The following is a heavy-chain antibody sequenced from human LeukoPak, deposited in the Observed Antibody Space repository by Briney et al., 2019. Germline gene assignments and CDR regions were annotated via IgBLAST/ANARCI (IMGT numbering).Heavy chain of an antibody. Sequence: ASVKVSCKASGYSFTSYHMHWVRQAPGQGLEWMGTINPSGGSTTYAQKFQGRVTMTRDTSTSTVYMELSSLRSDDTAVYYCARGWTYHYGSGTYYSSASPLDFCRQGTLVTVSS. D-gene: IGHD3-10*01. CDR2: INPSGGST. V-gene: IGHV1-46*01. CDR1: GYSFTSYH. CDR3: ARGWTYHYGSGTYYSSASPLDF. J-gene: IGHJ4*02.